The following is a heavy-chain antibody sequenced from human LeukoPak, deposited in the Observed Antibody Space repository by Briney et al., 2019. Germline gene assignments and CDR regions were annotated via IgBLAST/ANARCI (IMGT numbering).Heavy chain of an antibody. Sequence: SETLSLTCTVSGGSISSYYWSWIRQPAGKGLEWIGRIYTSGSTNYNPSLKSRVTMSVDTSKNQFSLKLSSVTAADTAVYYCARGSYYDSHRYDLGYFAPWGQGTLVTVSS. CDR2: IYTSGST. V-gene: IGHV4-4*07. CDR1: GGSISSYY. D-gene: IGHD3-10*01. CDR3: ARGSYYDSHRYDLGYFAP. J-gene: IGHJ5*02.